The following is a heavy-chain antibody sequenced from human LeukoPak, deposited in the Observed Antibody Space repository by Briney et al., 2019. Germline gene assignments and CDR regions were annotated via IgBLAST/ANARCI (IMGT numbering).Heavy chain of an antibody. D-gene: IGHD6-13*01. V-gene: IGHV4-30-4*01. CDR1: GGSISSGDYY. CDR2: IYYSGST. Sequence: SETLSLTCTVSGGSISSGDYYWSWIRQPPGKGLEWIGYIYYSGSTYYNPSLKSRVTISVDTSKNQFSLKLSSVTAADTAVYYCARAEPIAAAGYDSKIDYWGQGTLVTVSS. CDR3: ARAEPIAAAGYDSKIDY. J-gene: IGHJ4*02.